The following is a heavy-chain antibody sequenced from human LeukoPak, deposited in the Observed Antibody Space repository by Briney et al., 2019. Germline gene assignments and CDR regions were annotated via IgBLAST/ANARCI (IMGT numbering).Heavy chain of an antibody. CDR2: IRGSGDRT. J-gene: IGHJ4*02. V-gene: IGHV3-23*01. Sequence: QAGGSLRLSCAASGFTFSSYAMSWVRQAPGKGLEWVSAIRGSGDRTHYADSVKGRFTISRDNSKNTLYLQMNSLRAEDTAVHYCAKDLSSGSRRAYWGQGTLVTVSS. CDR3: AKDLSSGSRRAY. CDR1: GFTFSSYA. D-gene: IGHD6-19*01.